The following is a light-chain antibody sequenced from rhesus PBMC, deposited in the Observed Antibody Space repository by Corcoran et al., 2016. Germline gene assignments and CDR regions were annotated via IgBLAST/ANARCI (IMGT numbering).Light chain of an antibody. CDR3: LQDIQLPLT. CDR1: QSLLHSNGYTY. J-gene: IGKJ4*01. CDR2: LGS. Sequence: DIVMTQTPLSLPVTPGEPASISCRSSQSLLHSNGYTYLFWYLQKPGPSPQLLIYLGSNRASGVPDRFSGRGSGTDFTLKISRVEAEDVGVYYCLQDIQLPLTFGGGTKVEIK. V-gene: IGKV2-78*01.